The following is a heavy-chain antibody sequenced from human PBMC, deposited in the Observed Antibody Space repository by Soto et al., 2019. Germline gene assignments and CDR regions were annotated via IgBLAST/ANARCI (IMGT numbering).Heavy chain of an antibody. CDR2: IKPDGSEK. V-gene: IGHV3-7*01. J-gene: IGHJ4*02. CDR3: ARIGRIAGGGDY. D-gene: IGHD6-13*01. Sequence: EVQLVESGGGLVQPGGSLRLSCAASGITFSSYWMSWVRQAPGKGLEWVANIKPDGSEKYYVDSVKGRFTISRDTAKNSLYLQMNSLRAEDTAVYYCARIGRIAGGGDYWGQGTLVTVSS. CDR1: GITFSSYW.